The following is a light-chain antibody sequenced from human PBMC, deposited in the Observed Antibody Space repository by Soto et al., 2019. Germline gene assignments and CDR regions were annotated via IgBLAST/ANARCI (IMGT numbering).Light chain of an antibody. J-gene: IGKJ1*01. CDR3: QQSET. V-gene: IGKV3-11*01. CDR2: DAS. CDR1: RSVSSY. Sequence: EIGLTQSPATLSLSPGESATLSCRATRSVSSYLAWYQQKPGQAPRLLIYDASSRATGIPDRFSGSGSGTDFTLTISRLEPEDFAVYYCQQSETFGQGTKVDIK.